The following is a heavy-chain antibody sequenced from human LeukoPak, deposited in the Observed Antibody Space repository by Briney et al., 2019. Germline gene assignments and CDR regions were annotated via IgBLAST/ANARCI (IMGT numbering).Heavy chain of an antibody. CDR1: GFTFSSYW. Sequence: GRSLRLSCAASGFTFSSYWMSWVRQAPGKGLEWVANIKQDGSEKYYVDSVKGRFTISRDNAKNSLYLQMNSLRAEDTAVYYCARVMDTAMSALDYWGQGTLVTVSS. J-gene: IGHJ4*02. D-gene: IGHD5-18*01. V-gene: IGHV3-7*01. CDR2: IKQDGSEK. CDR3: ARVMDTAMSALDY.